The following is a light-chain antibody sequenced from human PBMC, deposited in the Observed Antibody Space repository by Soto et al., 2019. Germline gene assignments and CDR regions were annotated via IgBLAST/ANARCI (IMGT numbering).Light chain of an antibody. CDR3: QQYGSSPPIT. J-gene: IGKJ5*01. V-gene: IGKV3-20*01. Sequence: EIVLTQSPGTLSLSPGERPTLSCRASQSVSSSYLAWYQQKPGQAPRLLIYGASSRATGIPDRFSGSGSGTDFTLTISRLEPEDFVVYYCQQYGSSPPITFGQGTRLEIK. CDR2: GAS. CDR1: QSVSSSY.